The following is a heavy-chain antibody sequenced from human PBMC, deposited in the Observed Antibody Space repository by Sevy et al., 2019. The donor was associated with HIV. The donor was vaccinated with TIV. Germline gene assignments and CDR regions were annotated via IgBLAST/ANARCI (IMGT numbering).Heavy chain of an antibody. CDR1: GFTFSKYS. Sequence: GGSLRLSCAASGFTFSKYSMSWVRQPPGKGLEWVSTLSFGCGEINYADSVKGRFTISSDNSKSSVYLQMNNLRPADTAVYYCAREGCTKPHDYWGQGTLVTVSS. CDR2: LSFGCGEI. D-gene: IGHD2-8*01. V-gene: IGHV3-23*01. J-gene: IGHJ4*02. CDR3: AREGCTKPHDY.